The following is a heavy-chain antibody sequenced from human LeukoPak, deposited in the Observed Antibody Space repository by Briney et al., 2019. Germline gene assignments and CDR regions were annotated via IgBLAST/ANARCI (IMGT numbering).Heavy chain of an antibody. J-gene: IGHJ4*02. CDR1: GFTFSTYS. CDR3: AKDVAPDSGWDLDY. Sequence: PGGSLSLSCAASGFTFSTYSMTWVRQGPGKGLEWVSSIYNSGVKIFYADSVKGRFTISRDNSKNTLYLQMNSLRVEDTAVYYCAKDVAPDSGWDLDYWGQGTLVTVSS. CDR2: IYNSGVKI. D-gene: IGHD6-19*01. V-gene: IGHV3-23*01.